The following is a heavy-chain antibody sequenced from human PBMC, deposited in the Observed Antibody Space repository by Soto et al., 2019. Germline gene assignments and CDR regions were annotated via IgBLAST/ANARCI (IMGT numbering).Heavy chain of an antibody. Sequence: ASVKVSCKASGYTFSGYYIHWLRQAPGQGLEWMGWINPNSGGTNYAQKFQGRVTVTRDTPTSTAYMELSRLTSDDTAVYYLPRSTTEGYCTSTGCYTSRLYGMDVWGQGTTVTVSS. J-gene: IGHJ6*02. CDR1: GYTFSGYY. CDR2: INPNSGGT. V-gene: IGHV1-2*02. CDR3: PRSTTEGYCTSTGCYTSRLYGMDV. D-gene: IGHD2-2*02.